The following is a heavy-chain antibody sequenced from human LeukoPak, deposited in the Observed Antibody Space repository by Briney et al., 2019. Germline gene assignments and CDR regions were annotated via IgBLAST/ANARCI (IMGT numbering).Heavy chain of an antibody. CDR2: IYYSGST. CDR3: ARHQGFTSMVRGVIDY. V-gene: IGHV4-39*01. Sequence: PSETLSLTCTVPGGSISSSGYYWGWIRQPPGKGLEWIGTIYYSGSTYYRPSLQSRVTISVDTSKNQLSLKLSSVTAADTAVYYCARHQGFTSMVRGVIDYWGQGTLVTVSS. J-gene: IGHJ4*02. CDR1: GGSISSSGYY. D-gene: IGHD3-10*01.